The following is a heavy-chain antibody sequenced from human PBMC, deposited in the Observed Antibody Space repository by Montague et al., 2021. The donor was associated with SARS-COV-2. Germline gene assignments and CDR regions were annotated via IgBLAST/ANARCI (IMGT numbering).Heavy chain of an antibody. CDR2: IYYTGNN. Sequence: SETLSLTCTVSGGSISPSYWTWIRQPPGKGLEWIGYIYYTGNNKYKPPLKSRVTISVDTSKNQFSLNLKSVTAADTAVDYCARDRGRYFDSGSYNWLDSWGQGTLVTVSS. J-gene: IGHJ5*01. V-gene: IGHV4-59*01. CDR1: GGSISPSY. D-gene: IGHD3-10*01. CDR3: ARDRGRYFDSGSYNWLDS.